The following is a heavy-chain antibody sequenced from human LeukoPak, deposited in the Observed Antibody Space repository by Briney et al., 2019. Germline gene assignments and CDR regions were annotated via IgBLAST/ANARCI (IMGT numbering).Heavy chain of an antibody. D-gene: IGHD3-22*01. CDR1: GGTFSSYA. CDR3: ATQGTTKYYDSSFDY. CDR2: IIPIFGTA. V-gene: IGHV1-69*06. Sequence: SVKVSCKASGGTFSSYAISWVRQAPGQGLEWMGGIIPIFGTANYAQKFQGRVTMTEDTSTDTAYMELSSLRSEDTAVYYCATQGTTKYYDSSFDYWGQGTLVTVSS. J-gene: IGHJ4*02.